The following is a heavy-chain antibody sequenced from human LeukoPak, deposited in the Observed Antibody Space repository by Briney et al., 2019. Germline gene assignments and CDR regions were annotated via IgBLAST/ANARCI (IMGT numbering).Heavy chain of an antibody. CDR2: IYSGGST. D-gene: IGHD3-22*01. Sequence: GGSLRLSCAASGFTVSSNYMSWVRQAPGKGLEWVSVIYSGGSTYYADSVKGRFTISRDNSKNTLYLQMNSLRAEDTAVYYCARGAFDYYDSSGLYYFDYWGQGTLVTVSS. CDR3: ARGAFDYYDSSGLYYFDY. V-gene: IGHV3-53*01. J-gene: IGHJ4*02. CDR1: GFTVSSNY.